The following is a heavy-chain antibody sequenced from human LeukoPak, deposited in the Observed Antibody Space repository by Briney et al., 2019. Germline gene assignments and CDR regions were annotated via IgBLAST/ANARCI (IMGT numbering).Heavy chain of an antibody. CDR1: GGSISSYY. CDR2: IYTSGST. CDR3: ARGPNAGLEVGANRAFDI. D-gene: IGHD1-26*01. J-gene: IGHJ3*02. V-gene: IGHV4-4*07. Sequence: SETLSLTSTVSGGSISSYYWSWIRQPAGKGLEWIGRIYTSGSTNYNPSLKSRVTMSVDTSKNQFSLKLSSVTAADTAVYYCARGPNAGLEVGANRAFDIWGHGTMVTVSS.